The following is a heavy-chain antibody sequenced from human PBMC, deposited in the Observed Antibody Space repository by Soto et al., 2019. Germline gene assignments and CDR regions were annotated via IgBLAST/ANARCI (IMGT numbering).Heavy chain of an antibody. CDR1: GYTFTSYG. V-gene: IGHV1-18*01. Sequence: QVQLVQSGAEVKKPGASVKVSCKASGYTFTSYGISWVRQAPGQGLEWMGWISAYNGDTDYSQKLQDRVTLTTDTSASMAYLELRNLRSDDTAVYFCARGANSLPGFHWGQGTLVTVSS. D-gene: IGHD5-18*01. CDR3: ARGANSLPGFH. CDR2: ISAYNGDT. J-gene: IGHJ4*02.